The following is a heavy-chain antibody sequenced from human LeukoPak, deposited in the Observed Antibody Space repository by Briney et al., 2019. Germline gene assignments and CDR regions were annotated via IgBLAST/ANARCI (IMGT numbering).Heavy chain of an antibody. J-gene: IGHJ6*03. CDR1: GGSISSGSYY. CDR3: ARDRPSKNVVPAAISRNYYYYYMDV. V-gene: IGHV4-61*02. D-gene: IGHD2-2*02. CDR2: IYTSGST. Sequence: KPSETLSLTCTVSGGSISSGSYYWSWIRQPAGKGLEWIGRIYTSGSTNYNPSLKSRVTISVDTSKNQFSLKLSSVTAADTAVYYCARDRPSKNVVPAAISRNYYYYYMDVWGKGTTVTISS.